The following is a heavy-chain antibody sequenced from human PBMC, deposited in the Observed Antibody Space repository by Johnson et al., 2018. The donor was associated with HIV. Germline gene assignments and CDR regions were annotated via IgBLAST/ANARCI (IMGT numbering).Heavy chain of an antibody. CDR1: GFSVSSNY. J-gene: IGHJ3*02. Sequence: MLLVESGGDLVQRGGSLRLSCAASGFSVSSNYMSWVRQAPGKGLECVSVIYSGGRTYYADSVKGRFTISRDNSKNTLYLQMNTLRAEDTAVYYCAREAGAFDIWGQGTTVTVSP. CDR3: AREAGAFDI. V-gene: IGHV3-66*01. CDR2: IYSGGRT.